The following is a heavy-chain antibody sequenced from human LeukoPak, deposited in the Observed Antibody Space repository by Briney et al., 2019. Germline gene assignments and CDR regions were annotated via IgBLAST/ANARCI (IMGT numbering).Heavy chain of an antibody. V-gene: IGHV1-24*01. D-gene: IGHD6-6*01. CDR2: FDPEDGET. J-gene: IGHJ6*02. Sequence: GASVKVSCKDSGYTLTELSMHWVRQAPGKGLEWMGGFDPEDGETIYAQKFQGRVTMTEDTSTDTAYMELSSLRSEDTAVYYCATSGVMYSSSAASNYYYYYGMDVWGQGTTVTVSS. CDR3: ATSGVMYSSSAASNYYYYYGMDV. CDR1: GYTLTELS.